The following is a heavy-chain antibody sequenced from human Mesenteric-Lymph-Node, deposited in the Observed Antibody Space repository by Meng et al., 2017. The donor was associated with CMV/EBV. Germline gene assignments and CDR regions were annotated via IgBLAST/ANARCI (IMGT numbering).Heavy chain of an antibody. D-gene: IGHD3-22*01. CDR2: INPNSGGT. V-gene: IGHV1-2*02. CDR1: GYMFTDHY. CDR3: ARDRASMIEVIIPGRDGMDV. Sequence: ASVKVSCKASGYMFTDHYMHWVRQAPGQGLEWMGWINPNSGGTKYAQKFKGRVTMTRDTSISTAYMELSRLRSDDTAVYYCARDRASMIEVIIPGRDGMDVWGQGTTVTVSS. J-gene: IGHJ6*02.